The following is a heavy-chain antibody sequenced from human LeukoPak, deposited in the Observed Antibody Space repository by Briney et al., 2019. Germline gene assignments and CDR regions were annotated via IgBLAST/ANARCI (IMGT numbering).Heavy chain of an antibody. CDR2: IYSGGST. V-gene: IGHV3-53*01. D-gene: IGHD4-23*01. CDR3: ARERGGDYGGNSDAFDI. CDR1: GFTVSRNY. Sequence: GGSLRLSCAVSGFTVSRNYMSWVRQAPGKGLEWVSVIYSGGSTYYADSVKGRFTISRDNSKNTLYLQMNRLRAEDTAVYYCARERGGDYGGNSDAFDIWRQGTMVTVSS. J-gene: IGHJ3*02.